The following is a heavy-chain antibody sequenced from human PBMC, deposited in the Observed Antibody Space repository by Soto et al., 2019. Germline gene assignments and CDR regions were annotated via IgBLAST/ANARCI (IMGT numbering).Heavy chain of an antibody. J-gene: IGHJ4*02. D-gene: IGHD3-10*01. CDR2: ISSSSSYI. CDR1: GFTFSSYS. Sequence: PGGSLRLSCAASGFTFSSYSMNWVRQAPGKGLEWVSSISSSSSYIYYANSLKGRFTISRDNSKNTVYLQMNSLRLEDTGVYYCVRGTGPGSYLIDYWGQGTLVTVSS. CDR3: VRGTGPGSYLIDY. V-gene: IGHV3-21*01.